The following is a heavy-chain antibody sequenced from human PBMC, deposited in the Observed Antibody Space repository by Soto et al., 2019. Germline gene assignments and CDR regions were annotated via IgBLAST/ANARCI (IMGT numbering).Heavy chain of an antibody. Sequence: ASVKVSCKASGYTFTSYGISWVRQAPGQGLEWMGWISAYNGNTNYAQKLQGRVTMTTDTSTSTAYMELRSLRSDDTAVYYCARERRLIDYGDYTFDYWGQGTLVTVSS. D-gene: IGHD4-17*01. J-gene: IGHJ4*02. CDR3: ARERRLIDYGDYTFDY. CDR2: ISAYNGNT. CDR1: GYTFTSYG. V-gene: IGHV1-18*01.